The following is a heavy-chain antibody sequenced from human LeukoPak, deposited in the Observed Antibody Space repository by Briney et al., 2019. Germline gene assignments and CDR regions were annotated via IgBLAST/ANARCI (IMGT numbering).Heavy chain of an antibody. CDR2: IGTTGDK. CDR1: GFTFSKND. V-gene: IGHV3-13*04. Sequence: GSLRLSCAASGFTFSKNDMQWVRQVTGKGLEWVSSIGTTGDKYYADSVKGRFIISRDDAKNSLYLQMNSLRAGDTAVYYCARDWDLTVPGPKAQYGMDVWGQGTTVTVS. J-gene: IGHJ6*02. CDR3: ARDWDLTVPGPKAQYGMDV. D-gene: IGHD3-9*01.